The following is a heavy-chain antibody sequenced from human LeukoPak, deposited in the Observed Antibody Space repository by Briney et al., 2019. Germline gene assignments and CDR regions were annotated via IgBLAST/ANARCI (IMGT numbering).Heavy chain of an antibody. CDR3: ARGITT. CDR1: GFTFSNSA. V-gene: IGHV3-30-3*01. CDR2: TSYDEVNK. D-gene: IGHD3-10*01. J-gene: IGHJ5*02. Sequence: GGSLRLSCTASGFTFSNSAMHWVRQAPGKGLEWVAVTSYDEVNKYYADSVKGRFTISRDNAKKSLYLQMNSLRAEDTAVYFCARGITTWGQGTLVTVSS.